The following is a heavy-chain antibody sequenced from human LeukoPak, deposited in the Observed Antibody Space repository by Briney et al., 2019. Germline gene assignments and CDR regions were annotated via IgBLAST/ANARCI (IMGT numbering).Heavy chain of an antibody. V-gene: IGHV5-10-1*01. Sequence: GESLKISCKGSGYTFTNHWISWVRQMPGKGLEWMGKIDPSDSYTNYSPSFQGHVTISADKSISTAYLQWSSLKASDTAMYYCARAPNSDSGYDYFDYWGQGTLVTVSS. CDR2: IDPSDSYT. J-gene: IGHJ4*02. CDR3: ARAPNSDSGYDYFDY. CDR1: GYTFTNHW. D-gene: IGHD5-12*01.